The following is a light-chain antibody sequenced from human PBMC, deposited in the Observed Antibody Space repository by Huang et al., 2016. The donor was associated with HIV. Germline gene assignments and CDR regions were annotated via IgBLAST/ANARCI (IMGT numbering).Light chain of an antibody. Sequence: DIQMTQSPSFLSASVGDRVTITCRASQGISNSLAWYQQKPGKVPRLLIYAASTLQSGVPSRVSGSRSGRDFSLTIGSLQPEDVATYYCQKYDSAPLTFGGGTKVEI. CDR3: QKYDSAPLT. CDR1: QGISNS. J-gene: IGKJ4*01. V-gene: IGKV1-27*01. CDR2: AAS.